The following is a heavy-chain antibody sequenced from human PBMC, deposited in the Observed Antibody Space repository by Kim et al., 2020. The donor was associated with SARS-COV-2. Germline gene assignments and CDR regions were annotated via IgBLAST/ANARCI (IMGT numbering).Heavy chain of an antibody. J-gene: IGHJ5*02. D-gene: IGHD2-2*01. V-gene: IGHV1-18*01. CDR3: ARGTGVPAAILSWFDP. Sequence: KLQGRVTMTTDTSTSTAYMELRSLRSDDTAVYYCARGTGVPAAILSWFDPWGQGTLVTVSS.